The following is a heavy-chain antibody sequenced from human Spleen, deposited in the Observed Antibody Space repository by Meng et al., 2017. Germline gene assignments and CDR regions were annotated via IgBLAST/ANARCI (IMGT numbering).Heavy chain of an antibody. Sequence: ASVKVSCKAYGYTFRSYGISWVRQAPGQGPEWMGWISGYNGNTKYAQKLQGRVTVTTDTSTSTAYMELRSLRSDDTAVYYCAREGSYSSSSAEFWGQGTQVTVS. D-gene: IGHD6-6*01. CDR1: GYTFRSYG. V-gene: IGHV1-18*01. CDR3: AREGSYSSSSAEF. J-gene: IGHJ4*02. CDR2: ISGYNGNT.